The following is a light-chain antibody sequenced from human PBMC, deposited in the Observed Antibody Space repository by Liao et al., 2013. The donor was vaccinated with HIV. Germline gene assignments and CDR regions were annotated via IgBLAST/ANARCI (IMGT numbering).Light chain of an antibody. CDR1: NLGRKS. CDR3: QAWDSNTVV. J-gene: IGLJ2*01. Sequence: TQSPSVSVSPGQTAIITCSGDNLGRKSLSWYQHKEGQSPSVVIYERTKRHSLMPERFSASISGDTATLTIRGTQAVDEADYYCQAWDSNTVVFGGGTKLTVL. V-gene: IGLV3-1*01. CDR2: ERT.